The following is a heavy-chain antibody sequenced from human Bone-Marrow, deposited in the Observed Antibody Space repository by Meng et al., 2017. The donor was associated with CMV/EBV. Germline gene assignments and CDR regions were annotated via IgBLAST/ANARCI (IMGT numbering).Heavy chain of an antibody. D-gene: IGHD3-10*01. V-gene: IGHV3-30-3*01. CDR1: GFTFSSYA. J-gene: IGHJ4*02. CDR3: ASGPGVYYFYY. Sequence: GGSLRLSCAASGFTFSSYAMHWVRQAPGKGLEWVAVISYDGSNKYYADSVKGRFTISRDNSKNTLYLQMNSLRAEDTAVYYCASGPGVYYFYYWGQGTLVTVSS. CDR2: ISYDGSNK.